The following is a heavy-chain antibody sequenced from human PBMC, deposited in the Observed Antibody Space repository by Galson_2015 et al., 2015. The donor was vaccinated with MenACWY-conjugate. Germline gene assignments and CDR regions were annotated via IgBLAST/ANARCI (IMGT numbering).Heavy chain of an antibody. CDR1: GFPFGDST. CDR3: ARFPLYSSSWYYFDY. D-gene: IGHD6-13*01. V-gene: IGHV3-21*01. CDR2: ISRSRTFI. J-gene: IGHJ4*02. Sequence: SLRLSCAASGFPFGDSTMNWVRQTPEKGLEWVSSISRSRTFIYYADSVKGRFTISRDNANNSLYLQMNSLRAEDSAVYYCARFPLYSSSWYYFDYWGQGTLVTVSS.